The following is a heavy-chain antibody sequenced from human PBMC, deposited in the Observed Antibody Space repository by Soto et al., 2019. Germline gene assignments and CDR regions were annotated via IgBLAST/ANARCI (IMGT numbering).Heavy chain of an antibody. J-gene: IGHJ6*02. V-gene: IGHV3-23*01. CDR3: AKDPSESNYVNYYYYYGMDV. Sequence: GGSLRLSCAASGFTFSSYAMSWVRQAPGKGLEWVSAISGSGGSTYYADSVKGRFTISRDNSKNTLYLQMNSLRAEDTAVYYCAKDPSESNYVNYYYYYGMDVWGQGTTVTVSS. CDR1: GFTFSSYA. CDR2: ISGSGGST. D-gene: IGHD4-4*01.